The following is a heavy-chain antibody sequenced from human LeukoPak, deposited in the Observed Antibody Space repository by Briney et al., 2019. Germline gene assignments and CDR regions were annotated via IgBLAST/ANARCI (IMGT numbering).Heavy chain of an antibody. CDR1: GFPFNSYS. CDR2: FSSSSSTI. D-gene: IGHD2-2*01. J-gene: IGHJ4*02. V-gene: IGHV3-48*01. CDR3: ARERVMTPAGAVDY. Sequence: GGSLRLPCAASGFPFNSYSMNWLRKAPGKGLEGVSYFSSSSSTIYYADSVRARFTISRDNAKNSLYLQMNSRRAEDTAVYYCARERVMTPAGAVDYWGQGTLVTVSS.